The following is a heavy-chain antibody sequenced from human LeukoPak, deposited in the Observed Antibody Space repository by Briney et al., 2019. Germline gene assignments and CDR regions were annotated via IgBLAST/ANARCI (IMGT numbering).Heavy chain of an antibody. V-gene: IGHV3-11*01. CDR3: ARGGVAGYYYYYMDV. CDR2: ISSSGSTM. J-gene: IGHJ6*03. D-gene: IGHD6-19*01. Sequence: GGSLRLSCAASGFTFSDYYMSWIRQAPGKGLEWVSYISSSGSTMYYADSVKGRFTISRDNAKNSLYLQMNSLRAEDTAVYYCARGGVAGYYYYYMDVWGKGTTVTVSS. CDR1: GFTFSDYY.